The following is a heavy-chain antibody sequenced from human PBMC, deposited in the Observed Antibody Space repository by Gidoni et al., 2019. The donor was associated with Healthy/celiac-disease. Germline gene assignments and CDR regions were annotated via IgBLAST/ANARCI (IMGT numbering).Heavy chain of an antibody. Sequence: QVQLVESGGGVVQPGRSLRLSCAASGFPFSSYGMHWVRQAPGKGLEWGAVISYDGSNKYYADSVKGRFTISRDNSKNTLYLQMNSLRAEDTAVYYCARDPLGYSYGYYYGMDVWGQGTTVTVSS. CDR1: GFPFSSYG. CDR3: ARDPLGYSYGYYYGMDV. V-gene: IGHV3-30*03. CDR2: ISYDGSNK. J-gene: IGHJ6*02. D-gene: IGHD5-18*01.